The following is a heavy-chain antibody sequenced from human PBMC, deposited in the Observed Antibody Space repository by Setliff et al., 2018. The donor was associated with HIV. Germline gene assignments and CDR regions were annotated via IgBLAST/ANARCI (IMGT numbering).Heavy chain of an antibody. D-gene: IGHD3-22*01. Sequence: SETLSLTCTVSGDSASNSRYYWAWIRQPPGKGLEYIGSIHYDERTYYNPSLKSRVIISLDTSKSQFSLNLTSVTAADTAVYYCASRIYYYDSNNFLREEGFDPWGQGTLVTVSS. CDR3: ASRIYYYDSNNFLREEGFDP. V-gene: IGHV4-39*01. J-gene: IGHJ5*02. CDR2: IHYDERT. CDR1: GDSASNSRYY.